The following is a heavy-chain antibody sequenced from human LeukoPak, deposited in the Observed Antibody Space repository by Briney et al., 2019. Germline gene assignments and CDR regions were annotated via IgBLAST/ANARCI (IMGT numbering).Heavy chain of an antibody. CDR1: GFTFSSYA. J-gene: IGHJ1*01. Sequence: PGGSLRLSCAASGFTFSSYAMHWVRQAPGKGLEWVAVISYDGSNKYYADSVKGRFTISRDNSKNTLYLQMNSLRAEDTAVYYCLVGGVSGTSNPKFQHWGQGTLVSVSS. CDR3: LVGGVSGTSNPKFQH. V-gene: IGHV3-30*01. CDR2: ISYDGSNK. D-gene: IGHD3-10*01.